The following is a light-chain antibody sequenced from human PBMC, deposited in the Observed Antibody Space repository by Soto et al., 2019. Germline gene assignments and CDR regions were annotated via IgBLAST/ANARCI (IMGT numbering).Light chain of an antibody. V-gene: IGLV1-51*01. J-gene: IGLJ1*01. Sequence: QSVLTQPPSVSAAPGQKVAISCSGGSSNIANNYVSWYQQLPGTAPKLLIYDNNKRPSGIPDRFSDSKSGTSATLDITGLQTGDEADYYCGTWDSSLAGGVFGTGTKLTVL. CDR1: SSNIANNY. CDR3: GTWDSSLAGGV. CDR2: DNN.